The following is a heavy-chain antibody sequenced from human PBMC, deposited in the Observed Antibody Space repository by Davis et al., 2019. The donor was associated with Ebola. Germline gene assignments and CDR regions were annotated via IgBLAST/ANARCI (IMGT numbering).Heavy chain of an antibody. CDR2: IYPGDSDT. D-gene: IGHD1-7*01. CDR1: GYSFTSNW. J-gene: IGHJ5*02. Sequence: GESLKISCKGSGYSFTSNWIGWVRQMPGKGLEWMGIIYPGDSDTRYSPSFQGQVTISADKSISTAYLQWSSLKASDTAMYYCARRPGGGWNSIDWFDPWGQGTLVTVSS. CDR3: ARRPGGGWNSIDWFDP. V-gene: IGHV5-51*01.